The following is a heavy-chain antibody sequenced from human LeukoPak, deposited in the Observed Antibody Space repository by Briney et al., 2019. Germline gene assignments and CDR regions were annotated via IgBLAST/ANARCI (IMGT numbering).Heavy chain of an antibody. CDR2: IYYSGST. D-gene: IGHD2-2*01. CDR3: ARGVPAAERFYDY. Sequence: SETLSLTCTVSGGSISSCYWSWIRQPPGKGLEWIGYIYYSGSTNYNPSLKSRVTISVDTSKNQFSLKLSSVTAADTAVYYCARGVPAAERFYDYWGQGNLVTVSS. J-gene: IGHJ4*02. V-gene: IGHV4-59*01. CDR1: GGSISSCY.